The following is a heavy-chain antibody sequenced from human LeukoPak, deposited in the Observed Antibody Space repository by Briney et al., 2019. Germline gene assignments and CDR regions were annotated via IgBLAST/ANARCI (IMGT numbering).Heavy chain of an antibody. D-gene: IGHD2-21*02. CDR3: ARDPRAYCGGDCYQYNWFDP. Sequence: HPGGSLRLSCAASGFTFSSYAMSWVRQAPGKGLEWVSAISGSGGSTYYADSVKGRFTISRDNSKNTLYLQMNSLRAEDTAVYYCARDPRAYCGGDCYQYNWFDPWGQGTLVTVSS. CDR1: GFTFSSYA. J-gene: IGHJ5*02. V-gene: IGHV3-23*01. CDR2: ISGSGGST.